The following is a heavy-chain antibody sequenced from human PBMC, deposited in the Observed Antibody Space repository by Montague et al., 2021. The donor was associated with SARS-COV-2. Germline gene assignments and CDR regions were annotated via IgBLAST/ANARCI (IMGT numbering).Heavy chain of an antibody. D-gene: IGHD1-20*01. V-gene: IGHV4-59*13. CDR1: GGSISSYY. J-gene: IGHJ5*02. Sequence: SETLSLTCSVSGGSISSYYWSWIRQSPGKGLVWLGYIFHSGITDYNPSLKSRVTISVDMSKNQFSLQLNSVTAADSAVDYCARTEYNWNDWFDPWGQGTLVTVSS. CDR2: IFHSGIT. CDR3: ARTEYNWNDWFDP.